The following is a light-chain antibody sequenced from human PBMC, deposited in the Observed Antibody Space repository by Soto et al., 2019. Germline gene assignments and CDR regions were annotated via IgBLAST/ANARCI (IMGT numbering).Light chain of an antibody. CDR3: QQYGSSLT. Sequence: EIVLTQSPGTLSLSPGERATLSCRASQSVSSSYLAWYQQKPGQAPRLLIYGASSRATGIPDRFSGSGSGTDFTLTISSLEPEDFAVYSCQQYGSSLTFGQGTRLEIK. J-gene: IGKJ5*01. CDR2: GAS. V-gene: IGKV3-20*01. CDR1: QSVSSSY.